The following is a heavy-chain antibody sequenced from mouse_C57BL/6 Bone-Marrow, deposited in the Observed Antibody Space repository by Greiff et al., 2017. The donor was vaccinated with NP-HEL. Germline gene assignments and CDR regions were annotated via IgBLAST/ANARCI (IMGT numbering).Heavy chain of an antibody. J-gene: IGHJ2*01. CDR1: GYTFTDYY. D-gene: IGHD4-1*01. CDR2: INPYNGGT. Sequence: VQLQQSGPVLVKPGASVKMSCKASGYTFTDYYMNWVKQSHGKSLEWIGVINPYNGGTSYNQKFKGKATLTVDKSSSTAYMELNSLTSEESAVYYCARFYWDGEYYVDYWGQGTTLTVSS. V-gene: IGHV1-19*01. CDR3: ARFYWDGEYYVDY.